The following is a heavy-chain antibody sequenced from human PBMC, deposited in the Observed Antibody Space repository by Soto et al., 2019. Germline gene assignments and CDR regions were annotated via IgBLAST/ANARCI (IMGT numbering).Heavy chain of an antibody. J-gene: IGHJ4*02. Sequence: QLQMQESGSGLVKPSQTLSLTCAVSGGSISSGGYSWSWIRQPPGKGLEWIGYIYHSGSTYYNPSLKSRVTISVDRSKNQFSLKLRSVTAADTAVYYCARAAAGLPYFGYWGQGTLVTVSS. D-gene: IGHD6-13*01. V-gene: IGHV4-30-2*01. CDR3: ARAAAGLPYFGY. CDR1: GGSISSGGYS. CDR2: IYHSGST.